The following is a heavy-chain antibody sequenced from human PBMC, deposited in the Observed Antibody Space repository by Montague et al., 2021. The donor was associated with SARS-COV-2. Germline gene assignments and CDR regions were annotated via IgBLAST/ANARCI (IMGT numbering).Heavy chain of an antibody. CDR3: VREKAGGLRNGFDY. CDR1: GFSIGSGDY. J-gene: IGHJ3*01. CDR2: IYHSGTT. Sequence: SETLSLTCTVSGFSIGSGDYWGWIRQPPGKGLEWIGSIYHSGTTYYNPSLQGRLTMSIDTSTNQFSLRLTAVTAADTAVFFCVREKAGGLRNGFDYWGQGTTVTVSS. V-gene: IGHV4-38-2*02.